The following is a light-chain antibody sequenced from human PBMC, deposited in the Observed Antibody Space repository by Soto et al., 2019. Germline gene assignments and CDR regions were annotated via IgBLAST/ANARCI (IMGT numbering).Light chain of an antibody. V-gene: IGKV1-9*01. Sequence: EIQWTHSPFFLSASVEDRVTITCRGSQGYRSYLAWYQQKPGKAPKLLIYAASTLHSGVSSRFSGSGSGTEFTLTISSLQPEDFATYYCQQSYSTPRTFGQGTKVDIK. J-gene: IGKJ1*01. CDR3: QQSYSTPRT. CDR2: AAS. CDR1: QGYRSY.